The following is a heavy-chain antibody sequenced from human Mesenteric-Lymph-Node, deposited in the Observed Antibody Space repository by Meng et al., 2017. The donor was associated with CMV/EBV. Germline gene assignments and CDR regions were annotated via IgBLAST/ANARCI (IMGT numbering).Heavy chain of an antibody. J-gene: IGHJ4*02. D-gene: IGHD2-15*01. Sequence: SETLSLTCTVSGYSISSGCYWGWIRQPPGKGLEWIGSIYHSGSTYYNPSLKSRVTISVDTSKNQFSLKLSSVTAADTAVYYCASPGYGATFDYWGQGTLVTVSS. CDR2: IYHSGST. CDR3: ASPGYGATFDY. CDR1: GYSISSGCY. V-gene: IGHV4-38-2*02.